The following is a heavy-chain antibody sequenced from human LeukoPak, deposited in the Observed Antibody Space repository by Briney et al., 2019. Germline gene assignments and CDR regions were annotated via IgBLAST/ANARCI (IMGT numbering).Heavy chain of an antibody. CDR1: GYTFIGYY. Sequence: ASVKVSCRASGYTFIGYYMHWVRQATGQGLEWMGWMNPNSGNTGYAQKFQGRVTMTRNTSISTAYMELSSLRSEDTAVYYCARAATTIDYWGQGTLVTVSS. D-gene: IGHD5-12*01. CDR3: ARAATTIDY. J-gene: IGHJ4*02. CDR2: MNPNSGNT. V-gene: IGHV1-8*02.